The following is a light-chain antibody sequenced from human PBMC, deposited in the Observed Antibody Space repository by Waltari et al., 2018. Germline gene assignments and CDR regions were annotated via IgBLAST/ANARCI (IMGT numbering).Light chain of an antibody. Sequence: SSELTQDPAVSVALGQTIRITCQGDTLRTSYASWYQVKPGQAPLLVMYGKDTRPAGIPDRIAGSSSGTTSSLTITGAQAEDEADYYCSSRNGGASQVVFAGGTKVTVL. CDR1: TLRTSY. CDR2: GKD. J-gene: IGLJ2*01. CDR3: SSRNGGASQVV. V-gene: IGLV3-19*01.